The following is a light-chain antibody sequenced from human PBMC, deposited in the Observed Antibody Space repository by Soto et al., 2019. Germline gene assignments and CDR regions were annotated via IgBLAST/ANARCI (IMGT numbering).Light chain of an antibody. CDR3: QQYGSSPPRT. J-gene: IGKJ1*01. CDR1: QSVSSSY. Sequence: EIVLTQSPGTLSLSPGERATLSCRASQSVSSSYLAWYQQKPGQAPRLLIYGASSRATGIPDRFSGSGSGTDFTLTISRLEPEDFAVYYCQQYGSSPPRTFGQG. CDR2: GAS. V-gene: IGKV3-20*01.